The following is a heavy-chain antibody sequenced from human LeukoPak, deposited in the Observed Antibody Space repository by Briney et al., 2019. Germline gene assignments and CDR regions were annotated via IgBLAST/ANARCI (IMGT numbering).Heavy chain of an antibody. CDR3: ARVGYSYEVDY. J-gene: IGHJ4*02. CDR1: GGSISSYY. CDR2: IYYSGST. Sequence: SETLSLTCTVSGGSISSYYWSWIRQPPGKGLEWIGYIYYSGSTNYNPSLKSRVTISVDTSKNQFSLKLSSVTAADTAVYYCARVGYSYEVDYWGQGTLVTVSP. D-gene: IGHD5-18*01. V-gene: IGHV4-59*01.